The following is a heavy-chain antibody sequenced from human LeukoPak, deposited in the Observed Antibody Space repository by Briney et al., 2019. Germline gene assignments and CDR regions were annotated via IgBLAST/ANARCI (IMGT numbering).Heavy chain of an antibody. CDR1: GFTFGSYG. D-gene: IGHD3-22*01. V-gene: IGHV3-23*01. CDR3: AIMHGYYDGSGYWVQ. J-gene: IGHJ1*01. CDR2: ITPNADRA. Sequence: PGGSLRLSCAASGFTFGSYGMSWVRQAPGKGLEWVSFITPNADRASYADSVKGRFTISRDNPRNTLYMQMNSLRDEDTAVYYCAIMHGYYDGSGYWVQRGQGTLVTASS.